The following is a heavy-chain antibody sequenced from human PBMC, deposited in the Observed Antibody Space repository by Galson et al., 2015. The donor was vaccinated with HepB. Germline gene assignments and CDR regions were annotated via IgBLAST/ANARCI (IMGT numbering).Heavy chain of an antibody. CDR1: GFTFTRYA. CDR3: AKVAILGVTPYYFDY. V-gene: IGHV3-23*01. D-gene: IGHD3-3*01. CDR2: IGGSGGHT. Sequence: SLRLSCAGSGFTFTRYALNWVRQAPGKGLEWVSSIGGSGGHTYYADSVRGRFTISRDNSKNTLYLQVSSLRVEDTAVYYCAKVAILGVTPYYFDYWGQGTLVTVS. J-gene: IGHJ4*02.